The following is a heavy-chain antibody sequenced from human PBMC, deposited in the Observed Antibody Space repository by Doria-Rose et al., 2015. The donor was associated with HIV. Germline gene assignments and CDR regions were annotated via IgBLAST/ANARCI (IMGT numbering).Heavy chain of an antibody. CDR2: ISWDSGAK. J-gene: IGHJ6*03. CDR3: AKAPIIGPKYYFYMDV. V-gene: IGHV3-9*01. D-gene: IGHD3-3*01. CDR1: GFSFESYA. Sequence: VQLVQSGGGLVQPGRSLRLSCVGSGFSFESYAMHWVRLAPGKGLEWVAEISWDSGAKGNADSVEGRFTISRDNAKKSVYLEMRSLRPEDTAFYYCAKAPIIGPKYYFYMDVWGKETSVTVSS.